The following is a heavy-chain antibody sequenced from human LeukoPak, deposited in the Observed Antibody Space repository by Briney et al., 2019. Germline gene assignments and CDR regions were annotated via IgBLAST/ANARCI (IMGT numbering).Heavy chain of an antibody. V-gene: IGHV4-34*01. Sequence: SETLSLTCAVYGGSFSGYYWSWIRQPPGKGLEWIGEIYHSGSTNYNPSLKSRVTISVGTSKNQFSLKLSSVTAADTAVYYCARHSTFFGVVIIKGKVRGPFDYWGQGTLVTVSS. CDR3: ARHSTFFGVVIIKGKVRGPFDY. D-gene: IGHD3-3*01. CDR2: IYHSGST. J-gene: IGHJ4*02. CDR1: GGSFSGYY.